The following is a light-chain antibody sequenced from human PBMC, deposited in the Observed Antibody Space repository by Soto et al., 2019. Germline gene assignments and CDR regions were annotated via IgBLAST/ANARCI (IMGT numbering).Light chain of an antibody. J-gene: IGKJ2*01. Sequence: DVQLTQSPSFLSASVGDRVTITCRASQGISSHLASYQQRPGKGPKLLIYAASTLQSGVPSRFSGSGSGTEFTLAISSLQPEDFATYYCQQVNGYPHTFGQGTKLEIK. CDR2: AAS. V-gene: IGKV1-9*01. CDR1: QGISSH. CDR3: QQVNGYPHT.